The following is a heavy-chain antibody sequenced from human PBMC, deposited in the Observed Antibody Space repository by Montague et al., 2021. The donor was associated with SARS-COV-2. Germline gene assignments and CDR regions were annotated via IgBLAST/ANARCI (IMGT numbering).Heavy chain of an antibody. CDR3: AMRGGALDAFDI. V-gene: IGHV4-39*01. D-gene: IGHD4-17*01. J-gene: IGHJ3*02. Sequence: SETLSLTCTVSGGSIRTSSYAWGWIREPPGKGLDWIGCIYYSGSTYYNPSLKSRVTISVDTSKNQFSLKLSSVTAADTAVYYCAMRGGALDAFDIWGQGTMVIVSS. CDR1: GGSIRTSSYA. CDR2: IYYSGST.